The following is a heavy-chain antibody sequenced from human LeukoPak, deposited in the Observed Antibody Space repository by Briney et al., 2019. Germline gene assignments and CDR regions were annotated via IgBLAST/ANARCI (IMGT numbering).Heavy chain of an antibody. CDR3: AKDVRAIAPRYFDF. CDR1: GFTFSSYA. D-gene: IGHD6-6*01. CDR2: ISGGSGST. Sequence: PGGSLRLSCAASGFTFSSYAMSWVRQAPGKGLEWVSGISGGSGSTYYADSVKGRFTITRDNSNDTLYLQMNSLRVEDTALYYCAKDVRAIAPRYFDFWGQGTLVTVS. V-gene: IGHV3-23*01. J-gene: IGHJ4*02.